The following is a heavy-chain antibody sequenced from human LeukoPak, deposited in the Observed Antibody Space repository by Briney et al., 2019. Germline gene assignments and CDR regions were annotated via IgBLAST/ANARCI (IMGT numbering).Heavy chain of an antibody. CDR1: GYTFIGYF. V-gene: IGHV1-2*02. CDR2: INPNSGGT. Sequence: ASVKVSCKTSGYTFIGYFMHWVRQAPGQGLEWMGWINPNSGGTDYAQKFQGRVTMTRDTSISTAYLELSRLTSDDTAVYYCARDERYDSSGYPFDYWGQGTLVTVSS. J-gene: IGHJ4*02. D-gene: IGHD3-22*01. CDR3: ARDERYDSSGYPFDY.